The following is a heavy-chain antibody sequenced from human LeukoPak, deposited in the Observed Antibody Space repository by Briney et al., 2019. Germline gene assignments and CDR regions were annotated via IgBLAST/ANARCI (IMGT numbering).Heavy chain of an antibody. CDR3: ARVAKEDIVVVPAATYYFDY. CDR1: GYTFTGYY. J-gene: IGHJ4*02. CDR2: INPNSGGT. D-gene: IGHD2-2*01. V-gene: IGHV1-2*02. Sequence: GASVKVSCKASGYTFTGYYMHWVRQAPGQGLEWMGWINPNSGGTNYAQKFQGRVTMTRDTSISTAYMELSRLRSDDTGVYYCARVAKEDIVVVPAATYYFDYWGQGTLVTVSS.